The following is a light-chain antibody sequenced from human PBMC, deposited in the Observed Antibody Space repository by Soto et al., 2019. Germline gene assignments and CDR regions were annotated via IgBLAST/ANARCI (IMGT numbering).Light chain of an antibody. V-gene: IGKV1D-16*01. CDR2: AAS. CDR1: QYISSW. CDR3: QQYYNFRWT. Sequence: DIQMTQSPSSLSASVGDRVTITCRASQYISSWLSWFQQKPGKAPKSLIYAASNLRSGVPSRFSGSGSGTDFTLTINSLQPEDSGTFYCQQYYNFRWTFXQGTKV. J-gene: IGKJ1*01.